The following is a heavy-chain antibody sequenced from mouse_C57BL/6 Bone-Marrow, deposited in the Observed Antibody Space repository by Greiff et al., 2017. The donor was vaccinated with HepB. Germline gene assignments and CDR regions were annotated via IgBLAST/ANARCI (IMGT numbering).Heavy chain of an antibody. CDR3: ARHGYYGAMDY. Sequence: QVQLKESGAGLARPGASVKLSCKASGYTFTSYGISWVKQRTGQGLEWIGEIYPRSGNTYYNEKFKGKATLTADKSSSTAYMELRSLTSEDSAVYFCARHGYYGAMDYWGQGTSVTVSS. CDR1: GYTFTSYG. D-gene: IGHD2-3*01. V-gene: IGHV1-81*01. CDR2: IYPRSGNT. J-gene: IGHJ4*01.